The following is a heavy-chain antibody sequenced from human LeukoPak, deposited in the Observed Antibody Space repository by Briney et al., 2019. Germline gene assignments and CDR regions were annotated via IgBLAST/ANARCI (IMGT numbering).Heavy chain of an antibody. CDR2: ISGSGGST. CDR3: AKDERYSSSWYPPEGYYFDY. V-gene: IGHV3-23*01. J-gene: IGHJ4*02. D-gene: IGHD6-13*01. CDR1: GFTFSSYA. Sequence: GGSLRLSCAASGFTFSSYAMSWVRQAPGKGLEWVSAISGSGGSTYYADSVKGRFTISRDNSKNTLYLQMNSLRAEDTAVYYCAKDERYSSSWYPPEGYYFDYWGQGTLVTVSS.